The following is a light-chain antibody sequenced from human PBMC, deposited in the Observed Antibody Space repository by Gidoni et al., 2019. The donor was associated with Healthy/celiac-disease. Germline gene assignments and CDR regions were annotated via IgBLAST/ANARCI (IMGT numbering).Light chain of an antibody. J-gene: IGLJ3*02. V-gene: IGLV3-19*01. Sequence: SSELTQDPAVSVALGQTVRITCQGDSLRSYYASWYQQTPGQAPVLVIYGKNNRPSGIPDRFSGSSSGNTASLTITGAQAEDEADYYCNSRDSSGNHLGVFGGGTKLTVL. CDR2: GKN. CDR1: SLRSYY. CDR3: NSRDSSGNHLGV.